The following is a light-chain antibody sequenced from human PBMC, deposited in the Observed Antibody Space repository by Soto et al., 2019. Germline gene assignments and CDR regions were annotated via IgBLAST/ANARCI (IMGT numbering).Light chain of an antibody. V-gene: IGLV2-14*01. J-gene: IGLJ1*01. Sequence: QSALTQPASVSGSPGQSITISCTGTSSDVGGYHYVSWYQQHPGKAPKLMIYEVSNRPSGVSNRFSGSKSGNTASLTISGLQAEDEADYHCSSYTVGSTLYVFGTGTKLTVL. CDR3: SSYTVGSTLYV. CDR1: SSDVGGYHY. CDR2: EVS.